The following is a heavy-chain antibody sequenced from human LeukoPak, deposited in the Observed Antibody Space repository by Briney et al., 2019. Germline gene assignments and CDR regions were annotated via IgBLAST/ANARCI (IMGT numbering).Heavy chain of an antibody. J-gene: IGHJ4*02. CDR3: ARAYYDYVWGSYRYIGYFDY. D-gene: IGHD3-16*02. CDR2: IYYSGST. V-gene: IGHV4-59*01. Sequence: PSETLSLTCTVSGGSISSYYWSWIRQPPGKGLEWIGYIYYSGSTNYNPSLKSRVTISVDTSKNQFSLKLSSVTAADTAVYYCARAYYDYVWGSYRYIGYFDYWAREPWSPSPQ. CDR1: GGSISSYY.